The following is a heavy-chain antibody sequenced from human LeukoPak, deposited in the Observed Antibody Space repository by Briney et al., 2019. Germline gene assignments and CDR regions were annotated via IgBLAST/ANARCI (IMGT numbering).Heavy chain of an antibody. CDR2: IYTSGST. J-gene: IGHJ4*02. Sequence: PGGSLRLSCAASGFTFSDYYWSWIRQPAGKGLEWSGRIYTSGSTNYNPSLKSRVTISVDTSKNQFSLKLSSVTAADTAVYYCASFTRVSYGTYYFDYWGQGTLVTVSS. CDR1: GFTFSDYY. CDR3: ASFTRVSYGTYYFDY. D-gene: IGHD3-3*01. V-gene: IGHV4-4*07.